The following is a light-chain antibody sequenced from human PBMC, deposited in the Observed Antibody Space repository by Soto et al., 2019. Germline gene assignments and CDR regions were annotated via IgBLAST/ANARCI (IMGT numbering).Light chain of an antibody. CDR1: QSISNY. Sequence: DIQMTQSPSSLSASVGDRVTITCRASQSISNYLNWYQQKPGKAPKLLIYAASSLQPGVPSRFSGSGSGTEFTRNINSLQPEDFATYYCQQSYATPRTFGQGTKVDIK. V-gene: IGKV1-39*01. J-gene: IGKJ1*01. CDR3: QQSYATPRT. CDR2: AAS.